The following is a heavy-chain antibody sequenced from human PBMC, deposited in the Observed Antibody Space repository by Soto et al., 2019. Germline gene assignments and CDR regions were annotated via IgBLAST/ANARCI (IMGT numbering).Heavy chain of an antibody. CDR1: GYTFTNND. V-gene: IGHV1-8*02. D-gene: IGHD5-18*01. CDR2: MNPGSGDT. J-gene: IGHJ5*02. Sequence: ASVKVSCKASGYTFTNNDVSWVRQATGQGLEWMGWMNPGSGDTGYAQKFQGRVTMTRDISTATAYMELNSLTSEDTAIYYCARMESFGSLNCFDPWGQGTLVTVSS. CDR3: ARMESFGSLNCFDP.